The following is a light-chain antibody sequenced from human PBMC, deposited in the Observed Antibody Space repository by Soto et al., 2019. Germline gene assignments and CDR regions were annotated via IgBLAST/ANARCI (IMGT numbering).Light chain of an antibody. CDR3: QQYGRSPAK. CDR1: QSVSSSY. CDR2: GAS. J-gene: IGKJ1*01. V-gene: IGKV3-20*01. Sequence: EIVLTQSPGTLSLSPGERATLSCRASQSVSSSYLAWYQQKPGQAPRLLIYGASSRATRIPDRFSGSGSGPHLTLIISRLEPEDFAVYSCQQYGRSPAKFRQGT.